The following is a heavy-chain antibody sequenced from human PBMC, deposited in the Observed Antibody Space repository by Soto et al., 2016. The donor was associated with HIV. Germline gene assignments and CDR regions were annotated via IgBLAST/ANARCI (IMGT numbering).Heavy chain of an antibody. CDR1: GYTFMNSG. CDR2: ISAYNANT. CDR3: ARDGQEYYGSGSSRGAFEI. J-gene: IGHJ3*02. D-gene: IGHD3-10*01. V-gene: IGHV1-18*01. Sequence: QVQLVQSGAEVKKPGASVKVSCKASGYTFMNSGISWVRQAPGQGLEWMGWISAYNANTDYAEKLQGRVTMTKDTSTSTAYMELSSLRSEDTALYYCARDGQEYYGSGSSRGAFEIWGQGTMVTVSS.